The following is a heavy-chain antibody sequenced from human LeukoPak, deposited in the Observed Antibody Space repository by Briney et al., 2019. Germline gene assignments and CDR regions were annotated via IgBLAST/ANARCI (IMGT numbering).Heavy chain of an antibody. V-gene: IGHV4-59*12. CDR3: ARPKVISRRRGDNWFDP. D-gene: IGHD4-11*01. CDR2: IYYSGST. CDR1: GGSISSYY. Sequence: PSETLSLTCTVSGGSISSYYWSWIRQPPGKGLEWIGYIYYSGSTSYNPSLKSRVTISVDTSKNQFSLKLSSVTAADTAVYYCARPKVISRRRGDNWFDPWGQGTLVTVSS. J-gene: IGHJ5*02.